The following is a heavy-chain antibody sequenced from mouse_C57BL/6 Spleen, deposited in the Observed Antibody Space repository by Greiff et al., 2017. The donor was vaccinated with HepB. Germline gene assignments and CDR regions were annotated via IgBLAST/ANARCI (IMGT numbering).Heavy chain of an antibody. Sequence: VQLQQSGAELARPGASVKLSCKASGYTFTSYGISWVKQRTGQGLEWIGEIYPRSGNTYYNEKFKGKATLTADKSSSTAYRELRSLTSEDSAVYFCASSLYYYGSSHWYFDVWGTGTTVTVSS. D-gene: IGHD1-1*01. V-gene: IGHV1-81*01. J-gene: IGHJ1*03. CDR2: IYPRSGNT. CDR1: GYTFTSYG. CDR3: ASSLYYYGSSHWYFDV.